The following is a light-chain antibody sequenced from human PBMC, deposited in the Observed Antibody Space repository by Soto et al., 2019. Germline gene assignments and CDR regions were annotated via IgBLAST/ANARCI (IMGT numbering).Light chain of an antibody. Sequence: EIVMTQSPATLSVSPGDRATLSCRASQSVDNDLAWYQQKPGQPPRLLIYDASTRATGIPARFSGSQSGTEFTLTISSLLSEDFAVYCCQQYNNLPLTFGGGTKVETK. CDR1: QSVDND. CDR2: DAS. CDR3: QQYNNLPLT. J-gene: IGKJ4*01. V-gene: IGKV3D-15*01.